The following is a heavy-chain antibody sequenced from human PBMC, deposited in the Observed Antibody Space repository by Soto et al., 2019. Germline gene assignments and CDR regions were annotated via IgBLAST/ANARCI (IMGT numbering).Heavy chain of an antibody. Sequence: GGSLRLSCAASGFAFGGYGMHWVRQAPGKGLEWVALIWYDGSKTYHADSVKGRFAISRDDSKSTLFLQMSSLRVDDTAVYYCVRDPPTVTSYFDYWGQGALVTVS. CDR1: GFAFGGYG. CDR3: VRDPPTVTSYFDY. CDR2: IWYDGSKT. D-gene: IGHD4-17*01. J-gene: IGHJ4*02. V-gene: IGHV3-33*01.